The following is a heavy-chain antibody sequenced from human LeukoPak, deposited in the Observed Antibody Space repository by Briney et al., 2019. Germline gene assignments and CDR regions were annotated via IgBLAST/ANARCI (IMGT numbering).Heavy chain of an antibody. CDR3: ARDPLTGYLDY. Sequence: ASVKVSCKASGYTFTDYAIHWVRQAPGQRLEWMGWINADNGNTKYSQKFQGRVTITRDTSASTAYMVLSSLRSEDTAVYYCARDPLTGYLDYWGQGTLVTVSS. CDR1: GYTFTDYA. D-gene: IGHD3-9*01. J-gene: IGHJ4*02. CDR2: INADNGNT. V-gene: IGHV1-3*01.